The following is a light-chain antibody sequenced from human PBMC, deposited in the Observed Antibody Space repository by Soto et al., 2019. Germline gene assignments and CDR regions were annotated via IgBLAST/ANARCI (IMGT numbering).Light chain of an antibody. CDR1: SSDVGGYNY. V-gene: IGLV2-14*01. J-gene: IGLJ1*01. CDR2: EVS. Sequence: QSVLTQPASVSGSPGQSSTISCTGTSSDVGGYNYVSWYQQHPGKAPKLMIYEVSNRPSGVSNRFSGSKSGNTASLTISGLQAEDEADYYCSSYTSSSKVLGTGTKV. CDR3: SSYTSSSKV.